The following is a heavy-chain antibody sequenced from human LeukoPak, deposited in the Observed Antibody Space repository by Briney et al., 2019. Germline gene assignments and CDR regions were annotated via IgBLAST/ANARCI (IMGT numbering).Heavy chain of an antibody. CDR3: ARVRGSYQESDY. Sequence: GGSLRLSCAASGFTVSSNYMSWVRQAPGKGLEWVSYISSSSSTIYYADSVKGRFTISRDNAKDSLFLQMNSLRAEDTAVFYCARVRGSYQESDYWGQGTLVTVSS. D-gene: IGHD1-26*01. CDR2: ISSSSSTI. J-gene: IGHJ4*02. V-gene: IGHV3-48*01. CDR1: GFTVSSNY.